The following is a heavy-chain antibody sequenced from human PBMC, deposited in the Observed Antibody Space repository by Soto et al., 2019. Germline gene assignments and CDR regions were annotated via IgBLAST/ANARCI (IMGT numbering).Heavy chain of an antibody. Sequence: QVQLQQWGAGLLKPSETLSLTCAVYGGSFSGYYWSWIRQPPGKGLEWIGEINHSGSTNYNPSLKSRVTISVDASKNQFFLKLSSVTAADTAVYYCASRRKGYYYGSGSYYGMDVWGQGTTVTVSS. CDR2: INHSGST. J-gene: IGHJ6*02. CDR3: ASRRKGYYYGSGSYYGMDV. CDR1: GGSFSGYY. V-gene: IGHV4-34*01. D-gene: IGHD3-10*01.